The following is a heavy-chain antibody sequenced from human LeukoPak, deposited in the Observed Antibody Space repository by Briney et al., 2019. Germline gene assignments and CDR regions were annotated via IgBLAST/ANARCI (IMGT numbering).Heavy chain of an antibody. J-gene: IGHJ4*02. D-gene: IGHD3-10*01. CDR2: ISGSGGST. V-gene: IGHV3-23*01. CDR3: TPRGVVTDFDY. Sequence: PGGSLRLSCAASGLTFSSYAMSWVRQAPGKGLEWVSGISGSGGSTYYADSVKGWFTISRDNSKNTLYLQMNSLRAEDTAVYYCTPRGVVTDFDYWGQGTLVTVSS. CDR1: GLTFSSYA.